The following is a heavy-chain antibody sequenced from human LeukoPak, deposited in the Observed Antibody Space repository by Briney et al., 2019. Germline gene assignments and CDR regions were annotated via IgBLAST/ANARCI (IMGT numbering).Heavy chain of an antibody. CDR3: ARSLMGAMVTDPFDY. V-gene: IGHV3-20*04. CDR2: INWNGGST. CDR1: GFTFDDYG. Sequence: GGSLRLSCAASGFTFDDYGMSWVRQAPGKGLEWVSGINWNGGSTGYADSVKGRFTISRDNAKNSLYLQMNSLRAENTALYYCARSLMGAMVTDPFDYWDQGTLVTVSS. J-gene: IGHJ4*02. D-gene: IGHD5-18*01.